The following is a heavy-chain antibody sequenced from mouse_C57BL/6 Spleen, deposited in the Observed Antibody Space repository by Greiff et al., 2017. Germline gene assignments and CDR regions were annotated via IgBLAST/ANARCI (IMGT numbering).Heavy chain of an antibody. Sequence: VQLQQPGAELVRPGSSVKLSCKASGYTFTSYWMHWVKQRPIQGLEWIGNIDPSDSETHYNQKFKDKATLTVDKSSSTAYMQLSSLTSEDSAVYYCARISYDYDGGWGQGTTLTVSS. V-gene: IGHV1-52*01. J-gene: IGHJ2*01. D-gene: IGHD2-4*01. CDR2: IDPSDSET. CDR1: GYTFTSYW. CDR3: ARISYDYDGG.